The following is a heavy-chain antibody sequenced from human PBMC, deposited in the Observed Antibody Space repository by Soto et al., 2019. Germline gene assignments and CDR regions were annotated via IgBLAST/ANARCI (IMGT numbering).Heavy chain of an antibody. CDR1: GFTFSSYG. CDR2: IWYDGSNK. D-gene: IGHD3-22*01. CDR3: AREGMYYYDSSGYHDAFDI. V-gene: IGHV3-33*01. Sequence: GGSLRLSCAASGFTFSSYGMHWVRQAPGKGLEWVAVIWYDGSNKYYADSVKGRFAISRDNSKNTLYLQMNRLRAEDTAVYYCAREGMYYYDSSGYHDAFDIWGQGTMVTVSS. J-gene: IGHJ3*02.